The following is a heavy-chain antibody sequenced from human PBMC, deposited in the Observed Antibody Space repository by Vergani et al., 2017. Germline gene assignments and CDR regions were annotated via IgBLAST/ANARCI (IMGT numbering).Heavy chain of an antibody. V-gene: IGHV1-8*03. D-gene: IGHD2-21*01. CDR1: GYTFTNYD. CDR3: ARGLSGYCGGDKCYIHPWFDS. CDR2: MNTISGNT. J-gene: IGHJ5*01. Sequence: QVQLVQSGTEVKKPGASVKVSCKASGYTFTNYDINWVRRATGQGLEWMGWMNTISGNTGFAQKFRGRVTITRDTSISTAYMELSSLRSEDTAIYYCARGLSGYCGGDKCYIHPWFDSWGPGTLVTVSS.